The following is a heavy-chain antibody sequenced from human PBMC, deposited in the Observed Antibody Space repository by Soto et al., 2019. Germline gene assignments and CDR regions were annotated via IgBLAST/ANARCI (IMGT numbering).Heavy chain of an antibody. Sequence: QLQLQESGSGLVKPSQTLSLTCAVSGGSISSGGYSWSWIRQPPGEGLEWIGYIYHSGSTYYNPSLKSRVTISVDRSKNQFSLKLSSVTAADTAVYYCARGLSSGWYVTPFDYWGQGTLVTVSS. V-gene: IGHV4-30-2*01. J-gene: IGHJ4*02. CDR2: IYHSGST. D-gene: IGHD6-19*01. CDR1: GGSISSGGYS. CDR3: ARGLSSGWYVTPFDY.